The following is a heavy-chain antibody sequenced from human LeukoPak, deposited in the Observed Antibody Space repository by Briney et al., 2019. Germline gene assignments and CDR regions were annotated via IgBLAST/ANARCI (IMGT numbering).Heavy chain of an antibody. Sequence: GASVKVSSKASGGTFSSYAISWVRQAPGQGLEWMGGIIPIFGTANYAQKFQGRVTITTDESTSTAYMELSSLRSEDTAVYYCARCGRDYYYYMDVWGKGTTVTVSS. J-gene: IGHJ6*03. CDR1: GGTFSSYA. CDR3: ARCGRDYYYYMDV. CDR2: IIPIFGTA. V-gene: IGHV1-69*05.